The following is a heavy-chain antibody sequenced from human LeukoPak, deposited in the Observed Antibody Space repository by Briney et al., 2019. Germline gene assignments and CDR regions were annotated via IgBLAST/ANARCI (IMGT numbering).Heavy chain of an antibody. CDR1: GFIFSSYW. CDR3: VRGQYQLL. V-gene: IGHV3-7*04. CDR2: VNPDGNEK. J-gene: IGHJ4*02. Sequence: GGSLRLSCAASGFIFSSYWMSWVRQAPGKELEWVAKVNPDGNEKYYVDSVRGRFTISKDNPKNSVYLQMDSLKAEDTAVYYCVRGQYQLLWGKGALIIVSS. D-gene: IGHD2-2*01.